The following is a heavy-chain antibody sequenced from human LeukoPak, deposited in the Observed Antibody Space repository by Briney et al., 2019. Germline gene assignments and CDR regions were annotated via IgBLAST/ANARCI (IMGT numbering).Heavy chain of an antibody. CDR2: ISAYNGNT. V-gene: IGHV1-18*01. D-gene: IGHD2-2*01. J-gene: IGHJ5*02. CDR3: ARDHSLVPAAKYNWFDP. Sequence: ASVKVSCKASGYTFTSYGISWVRQAPGQGLEWMGWISAYNGNTNYAQKLQGRVTMTTDTSTSTAYMELSSLRSEDTAVYYCARDHSLVPAAKYNWFDPWGQGTLVTVSS. CDR1: GYTFTSYG.